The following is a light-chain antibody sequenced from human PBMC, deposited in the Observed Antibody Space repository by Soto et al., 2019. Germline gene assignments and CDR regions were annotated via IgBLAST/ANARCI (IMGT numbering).Light chain of an antibody. CDR3: QCYDSSLRRV. CDR2: GNS. V-gene: IGLV1-40*01. J-gene: IGLJ2*01. CDR1: SSNIGAGYD. Sequence: QCVLTPPPSVSGAPGQRVTISCSGSSSNIGAGYDVHWYQLLPGTAPKLLILGNSNRPSGVPDRFSGSKSGTSASLAITGHQAEDEADYYSQCYDSSLRRVFGGGTKLTVL.